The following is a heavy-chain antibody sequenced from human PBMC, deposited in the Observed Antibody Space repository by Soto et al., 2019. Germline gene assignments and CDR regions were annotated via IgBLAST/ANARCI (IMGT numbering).Heavy chain of an antibody. D-gene: IGHD1-26*01. CDR1: GYSFTSYW. CDR2: IYPGDSDT. J-gene: IGHJ6*02. Sequence: PGESLKISCKGSGYSFTSYWIGWVRQMPGKGLEWMGIIYPGDSDTRYSPSFQGQVTISADKSISTAYLQWSSLKASDTAMYYCATSSLPGAYYYYYYGMDVWGQGTTVTVSS. CDR3: ATSSLPGAYYYYYYGMDV. V-gene: IGHV5-51*01.